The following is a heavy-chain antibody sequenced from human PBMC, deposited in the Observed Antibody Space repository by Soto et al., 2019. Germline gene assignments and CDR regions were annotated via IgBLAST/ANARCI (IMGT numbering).Heavy chain of an antibody. CDR1: GFTVSSNY. CDR3: ARDPPATRHGMDV. V-gene: IGHV3-53*02. CDR2: IYSCGST. Sequence: EVQLVETGGGLIQPGGSLRLSCAASGFTVSSNYMSWVRQAPGKGLEWVSVIYSCGSTYYADSVRGRFTISRDNSKNTLYLQMQRLRAEDTAVYYCARDPPATRHGMDVWGQGTTVTFSS. J-gene: IGHJ6*02.